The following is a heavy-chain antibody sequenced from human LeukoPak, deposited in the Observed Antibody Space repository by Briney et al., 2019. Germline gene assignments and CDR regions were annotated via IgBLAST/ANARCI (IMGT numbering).Heavy chain of an antibody. CDR1: GYTFTSYA. D-gene: IGHD5-12*01. CDR3: ARDQEWSGYDPPSFDY. CDR2: MNPNSGNT. V-gene: IGHV1-8*01. J-gene: IGHJ4*02. Sequence: ASVKVSCKASGYTFTSYAINWVRQATGQGLEWMGWMNPNSGNTGYAQKFQGRVTMTRNTSISTAYMELSSLRSEDTAVYYCARDQEWSGYDPPSFDYWGQGTLVTVSS.